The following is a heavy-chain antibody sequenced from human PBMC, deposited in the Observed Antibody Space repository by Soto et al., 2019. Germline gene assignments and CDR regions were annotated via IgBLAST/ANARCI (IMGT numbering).Heavy chain of an antibody. CDR1: GFTFSSHA. Sequence: GGSLRLSCAASGFTFSSHAMHWVRQAPGKGLEWVAVISHDGSNRYHADSVKGRFTISRDNSKNTLYVQMNSLRAEDTAVYYCARDLNPSIVVAGFGMDVWGQGTTVTVSS. D-gene: IGHD6-19*01. J-gene: IGHJ6*02. CDR2: ISHDGSNR. V-gene: IGHV3-30-3*01. CDR3: ARDLNPSIVVAGFGMDV.